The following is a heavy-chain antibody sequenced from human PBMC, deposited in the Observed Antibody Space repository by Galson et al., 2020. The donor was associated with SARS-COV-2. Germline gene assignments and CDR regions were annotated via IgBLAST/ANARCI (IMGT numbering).Heavy chain of an antibody. D-gene: IGHD3-16*01. CDR3: ARDQEALGYFYYGMDV. Sequence: SETLSLTCTVSGGSISSISYYWGWIRQSPGKGLEWIGSIYYSGDSYYNPSLKSRVTISVDKSKNQFSLKLSSVTAADTAVYYCARDQEALGYFYYGMDVWGQGTTVTVSS. V-gene: IGHV4-39*07. CDR1: GGSISSISYY. J-gene: IGHJ6*02. CDR2: IYYSGDS.